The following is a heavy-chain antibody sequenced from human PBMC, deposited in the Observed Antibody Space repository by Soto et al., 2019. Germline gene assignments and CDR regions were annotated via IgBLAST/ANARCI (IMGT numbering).Heavy chain of an antibody. J-gene: IGHJ4*02. D-gene: IGHD3-16*01. Sequence: QVQLVQSGAEVKKTGSSVKVSCKTSGGTFSTFGLSWVRQAPGQGLEWMGGIIPFFGTAEYSQKFEDRITITADESTNTVYMDLRSLTSEDTAISYCARTAPMDAGDKYYYDCWGPGALVTVSS. CDR1: GGTFSTFG. CDR3: ARTAPMDAGDKYYYDC. CDR2: IIPFFGTA. V-gene: IGHV1-69*01.